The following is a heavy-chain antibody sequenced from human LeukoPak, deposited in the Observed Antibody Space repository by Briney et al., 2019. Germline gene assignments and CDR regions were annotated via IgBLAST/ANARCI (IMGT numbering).Heavy chain of an antibody. CDR3: AKDRDYYDSSGYPTPYYFDY. CDR2: ISGSGGST. J-gene: IGHJ4*02. V-gene: IGHV3-23*01. CDR1: GFTFSSYA. D-gene: IGHD3-22*01. Sequence: GGSLRLSCAASGFTFSSYAMSWVRPAPGKGLEWVSAISGSGGSTYYADSVKGRFTISRDNSKNTLYLQMNSLRAEDTAVYYCAKDRDYYDSSGYPTPYYFDYWGQGTLVTVSS.